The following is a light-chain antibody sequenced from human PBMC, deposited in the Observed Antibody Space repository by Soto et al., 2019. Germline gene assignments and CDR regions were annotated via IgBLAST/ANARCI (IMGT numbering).Light chain of an antibody. CDR1: QSVSSNY. CDR3: QQRSKWPLT. J-gene: IGKJ4*01. Sequence: EIVLTQSPGTLSLSPGETATLSCRASQSVSSNYLAWYQQKPGQAPRLLTYGPSSRATGIPDRFSGSGSGTDFTLTISSLEPEDFAVYFCQQRSKWPLTFGGGTKVDI. CDR2: GPS. V-gene: IGKV3D-20*02.